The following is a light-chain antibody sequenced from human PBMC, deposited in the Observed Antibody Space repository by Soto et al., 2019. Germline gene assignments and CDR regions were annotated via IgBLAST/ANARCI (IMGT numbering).Light chain of an antibody. CDR3: QQRSNWPLT. V-gene: IGKV3-11*01. CDR2: DAS. J-gene: IGKJ4*01. Sequence: EIVLTQSPDTLSLSPGDRATLSCRASESVSTYLAWYQQKPGQAPRLLMYDASNRVAGVPGRFSGSGSGTDFTLTISRLEPEDFAIYYCQQRSNWPLTFGGGTKVDIK. CDR1: ESVSTY.